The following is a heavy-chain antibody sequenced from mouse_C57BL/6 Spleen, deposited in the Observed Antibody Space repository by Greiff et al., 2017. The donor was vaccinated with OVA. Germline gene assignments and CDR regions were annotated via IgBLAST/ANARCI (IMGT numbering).Heavy chain of an antibody. V-gene: IGHV5-4*03. CDR2: ISDGGSYT. CDR3: ARGDDYDLFDY. CDR1: GFTFSSYA. J-gene: IGHJ2*01. D-gene: IGHD2-4*01. Sequence: EVKVVESGGGLVKPGGSLKLSCAASGFTFSSYAMSWVRQTPEKRLEWVATISDGGSYTYYPDNVKGRFTISRDNAKNNLYLQMSHLKSEDTAMYYCARGDDYDLFDYWGQGTTLTVSS.